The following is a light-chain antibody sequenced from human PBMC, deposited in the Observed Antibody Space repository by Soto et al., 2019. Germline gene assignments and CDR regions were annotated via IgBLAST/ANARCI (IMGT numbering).Light chain of an antibody. Sequence: DIQMTQSPSSVSASVGDRVTITCRASQDINSWLTWYQHKPGTAPRVLIHSASTLQSGVPSRFSGRGSGTDFTLTISSLQPEDFTSYYCQQSYGIPYTFGQGTRLEIK. J-gene: IGKJ5*01. CDR1: QDINSW. CDR2: SAS. CDR3: QQSYGIPYT. V-gene: IGKV1-12*01.